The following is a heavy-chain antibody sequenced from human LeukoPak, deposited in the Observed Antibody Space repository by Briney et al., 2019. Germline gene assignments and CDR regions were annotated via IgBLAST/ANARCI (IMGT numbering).Heavy chain of an antibody. CDR3: AKDRYGLEGYYYYGMDV. V-gene: IGHV3-30*18. Sequence: GGSLRLSCAASGFTFSSYGMHWVRQAPGKGLEWVAVISYDGSNKYYADSVKGRFTISRDNSKNTLYLQMNSLRAEDTAVYYCAKDRYGLEGYYYYGMDVWGQGTTVTVSS. J-gene: IGHJ6*02. CDR1: GFTFSSYG. D-gene: IGHD3-16*02. CDR2: ISYDGSNK.